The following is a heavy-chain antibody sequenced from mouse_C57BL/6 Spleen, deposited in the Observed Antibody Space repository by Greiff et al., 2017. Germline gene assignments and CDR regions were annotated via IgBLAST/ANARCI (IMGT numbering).Heavy chain of an antibody. V-gene: IGHV1-61*01. CDR1: GYTFTSYW. CDR3: AREGRSSWIAY. D-gene: IGHD1-1*01. J-gene: IGHJ3*01. CDR2: IYPSDSET. Sequence: QVQLQQPGAELVRPGSSVKLSCKASGYTFTSYWMDWVKQRPGQGLEWIGNIYPSDSETHYNQKFKDKATLTVDKSSSTAYMQLSSLTSEDSAVYYCAREGRSSWIAYWGQGTLVTVSA.